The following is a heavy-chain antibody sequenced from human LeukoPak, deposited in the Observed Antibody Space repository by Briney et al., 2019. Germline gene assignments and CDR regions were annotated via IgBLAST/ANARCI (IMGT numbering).Heavy chain of an antibody. J-gene: IGHJ4*02. D-gene: IGHD1-7*01. V-gene: IGHV1-2*02. CDR1: GYTFTGYY. Sequence: ASVKVSCKASGYTFTGYYVHWVRQAPGQGLEWMGWINPHSGGTNYAQKFQGRVTMTRDTSISTAYMDLGRLTSDDTAVYYCARVFRLELEQIETFDYWGQGTLVTVSS. CDR3: ARVFRLELEQIETFDY. CDR2: INPHSGGT.